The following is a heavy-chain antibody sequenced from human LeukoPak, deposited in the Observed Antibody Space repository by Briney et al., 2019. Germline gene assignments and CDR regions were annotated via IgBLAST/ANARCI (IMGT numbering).Heavy chain of an antibody. J-gene: IGHJ4*02. V-gene: IGHV3-48*01. CDR2: ISSSSSTI. Sequence: GGSLRLPCAASGFTFSSYSMNWVRQAPGKGLEWVSYISSSSSTIYYADSVKGRFTISRDNAKNSLYLQMNSLRAEDTAVYYCARLAAALDYWGQGTLVTVSS. CDR1: GFTFSSYS. D-gene: IGHD6-13*01. CDR3: ARLAAALDY.